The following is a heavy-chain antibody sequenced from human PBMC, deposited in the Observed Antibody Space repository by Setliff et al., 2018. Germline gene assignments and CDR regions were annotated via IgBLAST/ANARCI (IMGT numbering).Heavy chain of an antibody. CDR2: ISVYNGDT. D-gene: IGHD6-13*01. CDR3: ATGGVPGYSSSWYIFDY. V-gene: IGHV1-18*01. CDR1: GYTFRNYA. J-gene: IGHJ4*02. Sequence: ASVKVSCKASGYTFRNYAFAWVRQAPGQGLEWVGWISVYNGDTNYAQKFQGRVTLTTDTSTSTAYMELSSLRSEDTAVYYCATGGVPGYSSSWYIFDYWGQGTLVTVSS.